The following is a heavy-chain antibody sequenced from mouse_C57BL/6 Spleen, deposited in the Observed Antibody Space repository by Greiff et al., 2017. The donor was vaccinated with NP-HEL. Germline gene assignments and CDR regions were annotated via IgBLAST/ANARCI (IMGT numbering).Heavy chain of an antibody. CDR1: GYTFTSYW. CDR2: IDPSDSYT. Sequence: QVQLQQPGAELVKPGASVKLSCKASGYTFTSYWMQWVKQRPGQGLEWIGEIDPSDSYTNYNQKFKGKATLTVDTSSSTAYMQLSSLTSEDSAVYYCARADTTVVANFDYWGQGTTLTVSS. CDR3: ARADTTVVANFDY. J-gene: IGHJ2*01. V-gene: IGHV1-50*01. D-gene: IGHD1-1*01.